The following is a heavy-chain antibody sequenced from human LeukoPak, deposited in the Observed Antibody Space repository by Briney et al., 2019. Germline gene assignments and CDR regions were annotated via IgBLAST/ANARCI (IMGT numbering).Heavy chain of an antibody. CDR2: IYYSGST. CDR1: GGSITTYY. CDR3: ASSLPFRWLFPLDV. Sequence: SETLSLTCTVSGGSITTYYWSWVRQPPGKGLEWIGHIYYSGSTNYNPSLKSRVTISVDTSKNQFSLKLSSVTAADTAVYYCASSLPFRWLFPLDVWGKGTTVTVSS. J-gene: IGHJ6*04. V-gene: IGHV4-59*01. D-gene: IGHD3-22*01.